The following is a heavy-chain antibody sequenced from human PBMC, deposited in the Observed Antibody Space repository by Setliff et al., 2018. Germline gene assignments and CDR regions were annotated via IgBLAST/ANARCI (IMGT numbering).Heavy chain of an antibody. Sequence: GESLKISCKVSVYRFSSHWIGWVRQMPGKGLGWMGIIYPGDSDTRDSPSFQGQVPITADKSISTSYLQWSSLKASDTAMYYCARESYDSRGYIYYFDYWGQRTLVTV. V-gene: IGHV5-51*01. J-gene: IGHJ4*02. CDR2: IYPGDSDT. CDR3: ARESYDSRGYIYYFDY. D-gene: IGHD3-22*01. CDR1: VYRFSSHW.